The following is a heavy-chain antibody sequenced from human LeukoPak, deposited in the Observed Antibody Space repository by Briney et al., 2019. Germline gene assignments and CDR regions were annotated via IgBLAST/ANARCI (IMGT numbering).Heavy chain of an antibody. J-gene: IGHJ4*02. CDR3: AKDRGRGMPTNFDY. V-gene: IGHV3-21*01. D-gene: IGHD5-24*01. CDR2: ISSSSNYI. Sequence: GGSLRLSCAASGFTFSIYSMNWVRQAPGKGLEWVSSISSSSNYIFYADSLKGRFTISRDNAKNSLYLQMNSLRTEDTAVYYCAKDRGRGMPTNFDYWGQGTLVTVSS. CDR1: GFTFSIYS.